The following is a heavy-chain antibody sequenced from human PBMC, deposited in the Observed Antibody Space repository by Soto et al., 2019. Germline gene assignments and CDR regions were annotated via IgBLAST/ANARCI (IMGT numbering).Heavy chain of an antibody. CDR2: TYYKSKWYN. CDR1: GDSVSSNSAA. CDR3: ARARVTMXRGVIHSYYXXXX. J-gene: IGHJ6*02. D-gene: IGHD3-10*01. V-gene: IGHV6-1*01. Sequence: SQTLSLTCAISGDSVSSNSAAWNWIRQSPSRGLEWLGRTYYKSKWYNDYAVSVKSRITINPDTSKNQFSLQLNSVTPEDTAVYYCARARVTMXRGVIHSYYXXXXWGQGXXVX.